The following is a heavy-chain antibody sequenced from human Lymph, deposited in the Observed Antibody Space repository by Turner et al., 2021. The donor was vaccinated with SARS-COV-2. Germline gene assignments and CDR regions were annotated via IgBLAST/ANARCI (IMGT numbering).Heavy chain of an antibody. V-gene: IGHV4-31*03. CDR2: IYYSGSS. CDR1: GGSISSGGYY. D-gene: IGHD3-16*01. CDR3: ARFPVWGAFDI. J-gene: IGHJ3*02. Sequence: QVQLQESGPGLVKPSQTLSLTCTVSGGSISSGGYYWSWIRQHPGKGLEWIGYIYYSGSSYYNPSLKSRVTISVDTSKNQVSLNLSSVTAADTAVYYCARFPVWGAFDIWGQGTMVTVSS.